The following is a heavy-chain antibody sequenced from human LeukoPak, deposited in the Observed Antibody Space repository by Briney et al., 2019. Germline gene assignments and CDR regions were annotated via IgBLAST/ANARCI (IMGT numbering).Heavy chain of an antibody. V-gene: IGHV3-7*01. J-gene: IGHJ6*02. D-gene: IGHD3-10*01. CDR2: IKQDGSEK. CDR3: ARKEITMVRGVNYYGMDV. Sequence: GGSLRLSCAASGFTFSSYWMSWVRQAPGKGLEWVANIKQDGSEKYYVDSVKGRFTISRDNAKNSLYLQMNSLRAEDTAVYYCARKEITMVRGVNYYGMDVWGQGTTVTVSS. CDR1: GFTFSSYW.